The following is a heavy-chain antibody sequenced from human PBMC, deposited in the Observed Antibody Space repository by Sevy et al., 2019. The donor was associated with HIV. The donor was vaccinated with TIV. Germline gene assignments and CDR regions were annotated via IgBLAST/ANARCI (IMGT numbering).Heavy chain of an antibody. D-gene: IGHD1-26*01. V-gene: IGHV1-46*01. CDR1: GYTFTNYF. CDR2: IGPSDGVT. Sequence: ASLKVSCKASGYTFTNYFIHWVRQAPGQGLEWMGIIGPSDGVTSYPQKFQGRVTMTRDTSTSTVYMELSSLRSEDTAMYYCARERAWAHDYWGQGTLVTVSS. J-gene: IGHJ4*02. CDR3: ARERAWAHDY.